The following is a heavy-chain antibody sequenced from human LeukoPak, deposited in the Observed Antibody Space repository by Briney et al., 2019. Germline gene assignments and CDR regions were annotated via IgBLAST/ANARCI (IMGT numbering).Heavy chain of an antibody. J-gene: IGHJ6*03. CDR2: IKPDGSEK. V-gene: IGHV3-7*01. D-gene: IGHD2-2*02. Sequence: GGSLRLSCAASGFTFSSYWMSWVRQAPGKGLEWVANIKPDGSEKYYVDSVKGRFTISRDNAKNSLYLQMNSLRAEDSAVYYCARDGCTSTSCYTRGDVWGKGTMVTVSS. CDR3: ARDGCTSTSCYTRGDV. CDR1: GFTFSSYW.